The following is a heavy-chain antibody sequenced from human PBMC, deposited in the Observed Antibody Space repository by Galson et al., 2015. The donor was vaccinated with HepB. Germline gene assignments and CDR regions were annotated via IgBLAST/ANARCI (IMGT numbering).Heavy chain of an antibody. CDR1: GGTFSSYA. D-gene: IGHD2-15*01. Sequence: SVKASCKASGGTFSSYAINWVRQAPGQGLEWMGGIIPTYGTTKYAQKFQGRVTITADESTNTAYMELSSLRSEDTAVYYCARVGGKLGYCSGGSCSNWFDPWGQGTLVTVSS. J-gene: IGHJ5*02. CDR3: ARVGGKLGYCSGGSCSNWFDP. CDR2: IIPTYGTT. V-gene: IGHV1-69*13.